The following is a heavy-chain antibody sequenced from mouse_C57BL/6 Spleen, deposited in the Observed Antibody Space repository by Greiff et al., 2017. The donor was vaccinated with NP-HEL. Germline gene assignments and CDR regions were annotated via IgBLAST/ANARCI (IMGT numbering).Heavy chain of an antibody. J-gene: IGHJ2*01. Sequence: QVQLQQSGAELVKPGASVKISCKASGYAFSSYWMNWVKQRPGKGLEWIGQIYPGDGDTNYNGKFKGKATLTADKSSSTAYMQLSSLTSEDSAVYFCARGEDYDVYYFDYWGQGTTLTVSS. CDR3: ARGEDYDVYYFDY. D-gene: IGHD2-4*01. CDR2: IYPGDGDT. CDR1: GYAFSSYW. V-gene: IGHV1-80*01.